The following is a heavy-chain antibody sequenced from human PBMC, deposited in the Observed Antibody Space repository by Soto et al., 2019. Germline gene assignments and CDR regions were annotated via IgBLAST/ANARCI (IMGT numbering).Heavy chain of an antibody. CDR2: ISAYNGNT. J-gene: IGHJ5*02. CDR3: ARDLITIFGVVTVYNWFDP. Sequence: ASVKVSCKASGYTFTSYGISWVRQAPGQGLEWMGWISAYNGNTHYAQKLQGRVTMTTDTPTRTAYMELRSLRFDDTAVYYCARDLITIFGVVTVYNWFDPWGQGTLVTVSS. D-gene: IGHD3-3*01. V-gene: IGHV1-18*01. CDR1: GYTFTSYG.